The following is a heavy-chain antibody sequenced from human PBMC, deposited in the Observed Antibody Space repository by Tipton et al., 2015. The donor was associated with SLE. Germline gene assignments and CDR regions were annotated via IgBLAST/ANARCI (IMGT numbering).Heavy chain of an antibody. J-gene: IGHJ4*02. D-gene: IGHD5-12*01. CDR1: GESFNGYF. Sequence: TLSLTCAVYGESFNGYFWTGIRQPPGKGLEWIGEIIHSGVINYNPSLRSRVTISVDVSKNQISLRLSSVTAADTAVYYCARVAPSEVFDYWGQGTRVTVSS. V-gene: IGHV4-34*12. CDR2: IIHSGVI. CDR3: ARVAPSEVFDY.